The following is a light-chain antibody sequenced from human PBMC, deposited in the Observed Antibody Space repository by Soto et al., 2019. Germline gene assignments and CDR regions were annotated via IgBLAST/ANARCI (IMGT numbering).Light chain of an antibody. V-gene: IGLV3-21*02. CDR2: DDS. Sequence: SYELTQPPSVSVSPGQTARITCGGTNIGSKSVHWYQQKPGQAPVLVVYDDSDRPSGIPERFSGSNSGNMATLTISRVEAGDEADYYCQVWDSSSAVVFGGGTKVTVL. J-gene: IGLJ2*01. CDR3: QVWDSSSAVV. CDR1: NIGSKS.